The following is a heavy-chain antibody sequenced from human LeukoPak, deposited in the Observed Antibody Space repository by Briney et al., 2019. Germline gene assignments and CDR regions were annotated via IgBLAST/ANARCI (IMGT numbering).Heavy chain of an antibody. J-gene: IGHJ4*02. D-gene: IGHD4-17*01. V-gene: IGHV3-30-3*01. CDR2: FSYVGNNK. CDR1: GFTFSSYS. Sequence: PGGSLRLSCAASGFTFSSYSMHWVRQAPGQGLEWVALFSYVGNNKNYADSVRGRFTISRDNSKSTLFLQVNSLRAEDTAVYYCARERSRNGDFDYWGQGTLVTVSS. CDR3: ARERSRNGDFDY.